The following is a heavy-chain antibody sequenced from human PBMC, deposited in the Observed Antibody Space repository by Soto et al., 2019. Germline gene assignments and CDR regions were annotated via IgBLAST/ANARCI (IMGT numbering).Heavy chain of an antibody. D-gene: IGHD3-16*01. Sequence: QVQLVQSGAEVKKPGASVKVSCKASGYTFTGYYMHWVRQAPGQGLEWMGWINPNSGGTNYAQKFQGRGHHTRDHSNSNAYNELDRPGFEGTGGYFRAGVRVSHGIGAGGQGTLVTVSS. CDR1: GYTFTGYY. V-gene: IGHV1-2*01. CDR2: INPNSGGT. J-gene: IGHJ4*02. CDR3: AGVRVSHGIGA.